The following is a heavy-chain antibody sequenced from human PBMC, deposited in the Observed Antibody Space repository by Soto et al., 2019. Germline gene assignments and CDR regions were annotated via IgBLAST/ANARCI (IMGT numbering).Heavy chain of an antibody. CDR3: ARDKDRQQLGGNYYYILDV. Sequence: SVKVSCKASGGTFGNSAISWVRQAPGQGLEWMGGIMPIFRTPDYAQKFQGRVTITADESTSTAYMELSGLRSDDTAVYYCARDKDRQQLGGNYYYILDVWGQGSTVTVSS. CDR1: GGTFGNSA. D-gene: IGHD3-3*02. CDR2: IMPIFRTP. V-gene: IGHV1-69*13. J-gene: IGHJ6*02.